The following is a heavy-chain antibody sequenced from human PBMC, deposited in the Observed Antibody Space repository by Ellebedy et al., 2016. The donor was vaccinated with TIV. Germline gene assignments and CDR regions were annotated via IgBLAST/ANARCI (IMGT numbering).Heavy chain of an antibody. J-gene: IGHJ6*02. CDR2: MKQDGGEI. Sequence: GESLKISCVASGFKFNNYWMDWVRQAPGRGLEWVANMKQDGGEIYYGDSVKGRFTISRDNAKNSLYLEMNSLRVEDTAVYYCARDSSSRDFYYYGMDVWGQGTTVTVSS. CDR1: GFKFNNYW. V-gene: IGHV3-7*03. CDR3: ARDSSSRDFYYYGMDV. D-gene: IGHD6-6*01.